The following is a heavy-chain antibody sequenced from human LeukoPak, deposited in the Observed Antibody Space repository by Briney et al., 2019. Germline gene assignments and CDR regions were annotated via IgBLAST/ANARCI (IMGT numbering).Heavy chain of an antibody. D-gene: IGHD3-22*01. Sequence: KPSDTLFLTCTVSGGSISSYYWSWIRQPPGKGLEWIGYIYYSGSTNYNPSLKSRVTISVDTSKNQFSLKLSSVTAADTAVYYCARGLLGVSSGYYYFNYWGQGTLVTVSS. CDR3: ARGLLGVSSGYYYFNY. CDR2: IYYSGST. CDR1: GGSISSYY. V-gene: IGHV4-59*01. J-gene: IGHJ4*02.